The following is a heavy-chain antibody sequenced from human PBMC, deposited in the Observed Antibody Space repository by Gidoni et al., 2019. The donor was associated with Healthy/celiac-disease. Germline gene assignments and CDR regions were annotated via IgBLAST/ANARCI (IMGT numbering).Heavy chain of an antibody. CDR3: ARAYCGGDCEHDAFDI. CDR1: GGTFSSSA. CDR2: IIPIFGTA. V-gene: IGHV1-69*01. D-gene: IGHD2-21*02. Sequence: QVQLVQSGAEVKKPGSSVKVSCKASGGTFSSSAISWVRQAPGQGLEWMGGIIPIFGTANYAQKFQGRVTITADESTSTAYMELSSLRSEDTAVYYCARAYCGGDCEHDAFDIWGQGTMVTVSS. J-gene: IGHJ3*02.